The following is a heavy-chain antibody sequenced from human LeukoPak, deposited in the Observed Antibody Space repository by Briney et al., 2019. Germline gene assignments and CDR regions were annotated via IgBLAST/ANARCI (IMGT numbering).Heavy chain of an antibody. Sequence: PGGSLRLSCAASGFTFSSYGMHWVPQAPGKGLEWVAFIRYDGSNKYYADSVKGRFTISRDNSKNTLYLQMNSLRAEDTAVYYCAKVRATNNWFDPWGQGTLVTVSS. CDR3: AKVRATNNWFDP. J-gene: IGHJ5*02. CDR2: IRYDGSNK. CDR1: GFTFSSYG. V-gene: IGHV3-30*02. D-gene: IGHD5-12*01.